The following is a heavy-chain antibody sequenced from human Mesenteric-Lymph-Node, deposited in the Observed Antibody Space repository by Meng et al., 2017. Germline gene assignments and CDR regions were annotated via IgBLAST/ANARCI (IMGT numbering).Heavy chain of an antibody. J-gene: IGHJ1*01. Sequence: QLQLQESGPGLVKPSETLSRTLTISGGSISGSDYSWGWIRQAPGKGLEWIGSIYYSGSTYYNPSLKSRLTVSVDTLKNQFSLKLTSVTAADTAIYYCATQGYQRWGQGTLVTVSS. CDR2: IYYSGST. D-gene: IGHD2-15*01. CDR1: GGSISGSDYS. CDR3: ATQGYQR. V-gene: IGHV4-39*07.